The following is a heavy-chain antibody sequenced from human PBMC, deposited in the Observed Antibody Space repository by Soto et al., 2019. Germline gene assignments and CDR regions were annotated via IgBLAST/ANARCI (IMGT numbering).Heavy chain of an antibody. V-gene: IGHV1-69*13. J-gene: IGHJ6*02. CDR1: GGTFSSYA. CDR3: APGGNYSGGHYYYGMYV. Sequence: ASVKVSCKASGGTFSSYAISWVRQAPGQGLEWMGGIIPIFGTANYAQKFQGRVTITADESTSTAYMELSSLRSEDTAVYYCAPGGNYSGGHYYYGMYVWGQGTTVTVSS. CDR2: IIPIFGTA. D-gene: IGHD1-7*01.